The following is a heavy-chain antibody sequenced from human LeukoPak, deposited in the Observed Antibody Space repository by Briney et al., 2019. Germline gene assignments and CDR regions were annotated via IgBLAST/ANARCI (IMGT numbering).Heavy chain of an antibody. CDR1: GFTFSSYS. V-gene: IGHV3-7*01. CDR2: IKQDGSVK. CDR3: ARVRGYYYGSGSYYNKFPTRYFDY. Sequence: GGSLRLSCAASGFTFSSYSMNWVRQAPGKGLEWVANIKQDGSVKYCVDSVKGRFTISRDNAKNSLYLQMNSLRAEDTAVYYCARVRGYYYGSGSYYNKFPTRYFDYWGQGTLVTVSS. D-gene: IGHD3-10*01. J-gene: IGHJ4*02.